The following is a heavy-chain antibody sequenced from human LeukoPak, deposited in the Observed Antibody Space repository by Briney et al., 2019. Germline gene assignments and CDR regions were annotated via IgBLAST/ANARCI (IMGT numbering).Heavy chain of an antibody. D-gene: IGHD2-15*01. CDR2: ISGDGGST. CDR1: GFTFDDYA. CDR3: AKDMAVVAATIIYYYYGMDV. V-gene: IGHV3-43*02. J-gene: IGHJ6*02. Sequence: GGSLRLSCAASGFTFDDYAMHWVRQAPGEGLEWVSLISGDGGSTYYADSVKGRFTISRDNSKNSLYLQMNSLRTEDTALYYCAKDMAVVAATIIYYYYGMDVWGQGTTVTVSS.